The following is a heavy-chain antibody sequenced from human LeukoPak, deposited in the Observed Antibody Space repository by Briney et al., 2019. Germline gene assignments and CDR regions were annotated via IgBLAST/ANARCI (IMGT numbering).Heavy chain of an antibody. D-gene: IGHD6-19*01. V-gene: IGHV4-34*01. CDR3: ARPQRKAVAAKSSFDY. J-gene: IGHJ4*02. Sequence: SETLSLTCAGYGGSFSGYYWSWIRQPPGKGLEWIGEINHSGSTNYNPSLKSRVTISVDTSKNPFSLKLSSVTAADTAVYYCARPQRKAVAAKSSFDYWGQGTLVTVSS. CDR1: GGSFSGYY. CDR2: INHSGST.